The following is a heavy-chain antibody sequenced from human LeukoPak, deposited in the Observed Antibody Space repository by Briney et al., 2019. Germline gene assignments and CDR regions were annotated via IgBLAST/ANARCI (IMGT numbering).Heavy chain of an antibody. CDR2: INPAGSIV. CDR3: ATVLLRYFDWLDPVDY. J-gene: IGHJ4*02. V-gene: IGHV3-74*01. Sequence: PGGSLRLSCAASGFIFNTYWMYWVRHAPGKGLVWVSHINPAGSIVNYEDSVKGRFTISRDNSKNTLYLQMNSLRAEDTAVYYCATVLLRYFDWLDPVDYWGLGTLVTVSS. CDR1: GFIFNTYW. D-gene: IGHD3-9*01.